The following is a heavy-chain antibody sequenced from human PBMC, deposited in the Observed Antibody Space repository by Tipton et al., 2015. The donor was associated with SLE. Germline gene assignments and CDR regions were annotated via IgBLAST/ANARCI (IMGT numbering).Heavy chain of an antibody. CDR1: GGSISSSSYY. Sequence: TLSLTCTVSGGSISSSSYYWGWIRQPPGKGLEWIGSIYYSGSTYYNPSLKSRVTISVDTSKNQFSLKLSSVTAADTAVYYCARALRGGSGRGLFAPWGQGTLVTVSS. J-gene: IGHJ5*02. CDR2: IYYSGST. D-gene: IGHD6-19*01. CDR3: ARALRGGSGRGLFAP. V-gene: IGHV4-39*01.